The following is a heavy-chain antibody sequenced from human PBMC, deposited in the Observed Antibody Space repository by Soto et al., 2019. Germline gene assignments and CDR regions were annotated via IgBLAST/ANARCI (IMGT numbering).Heavy chain of an antibody. Sequence: PSETLSLTCTVSGVSISSNIYYWGWIRQPPGKGLEWIRNIHYSGSTYYDSSLKTRVTISVDTSKNQFSLKLSSVTAADTAVYYCASQHYYDSSGYYVGYWGQGTLVTVSS. CDR1: GVSISSNIYY. V-gene: IGHV4-39*01. D-gene: IGHD3-22*01. J-gene: IGHJ4*02. CDR3: ASQHYYDSSGYYVGY. CDR2: IHYSGST.